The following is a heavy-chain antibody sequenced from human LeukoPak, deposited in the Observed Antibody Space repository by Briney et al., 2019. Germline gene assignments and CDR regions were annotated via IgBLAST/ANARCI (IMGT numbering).Heavy chain of an antibody. CDR3: ARPRYNWNPGWFDP. CDR1: GGTFSSYA. V-gene: IGHV1-69*01. J-gene: IGHJ5*02. D-gene: IGHD1-20*01. CDR2: IIPIFGTA. Sequence: SVKVSYKASGGTFSSYAISWVRQAPGQGLEWMGGIIPIFGTANYAQKFQGRVTITADESTSTAYMELSSLRSEDTAVYYCARPRYNWNPGWFDPWGQGTLVTVSS.